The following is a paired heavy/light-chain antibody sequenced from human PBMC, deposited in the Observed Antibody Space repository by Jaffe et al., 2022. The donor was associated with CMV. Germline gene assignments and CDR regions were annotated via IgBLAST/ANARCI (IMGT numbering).Heavy chain of an antibody. CDR2: IYYSGST. CDR3: ATIYGSGSRGWFDP. V-gene: IGHV4-31*03. CDR1: GGSISSGGYY. J-gene: IGHJ5*02. Sequence: QVQLQESGPGLVKPSQTLSLTCFVSGGSISSGGYYCTWIRQRPGKGLEWIGYIYYSGSTYYSPSLKSRVTISVDTSKNHFSLKLSSVTAADTAVYYCATIYGSGSRGWFDPWGQGTPVTVSS. D-gene: IGHD3-10*01.
Light chain of an antibody. CDR2: TNT. CDR3: AAWDDTLNGWV. CDR1: SSNIGSNS. V-gene: IGLV1-44*01. J-gene: IGLJ3*02. Sequence: QSVLTQPPSASGTPGQRVTISCSGSSSNIGSNSISWYQHLPGTAPKLLIYTNTQRPSGVPDRFSGSKSGTSASLAISGLLSEDEADYFCAAWDDTLNGWVFGGGTKLTVL.